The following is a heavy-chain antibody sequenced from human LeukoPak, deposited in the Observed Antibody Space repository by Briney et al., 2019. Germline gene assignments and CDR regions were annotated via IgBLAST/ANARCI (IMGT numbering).Heavy chain of an antibody. D-gene: IGHD6-13*01. CDR3: AKGRSSSWYSSSCD. CDR1: GFTFSSYA. Sequence: GGSLRLSCAASGFTFSSYAMSWVRQAPGKGLEWVSAISGSGGSTYYADSVKGRFTISRDNSKNTLYLQMNSLRAEDTAVYYCAKGRSSSWYSSSCDWGQGTLVTVSS. V-gene: IGHV3-23*01. J-gene: IGHJ4*02. CDR2: ISGSGGST.